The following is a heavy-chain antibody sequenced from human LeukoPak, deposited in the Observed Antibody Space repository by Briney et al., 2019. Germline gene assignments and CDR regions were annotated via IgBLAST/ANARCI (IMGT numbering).Heavy chain of an antibody. J-gene: IGHJ4*02. CDR2: ISGRGDYL. D-gene: IGHD1-26*01. V-gene: IGHV3-21*01. CDR3: ARRSGSYDY. CDR1: GFTFSSYW. Sequence: GGSLRLSCAASGFTFSSYWMHWVRQAPGKGLEWVASISGRGDYLYYADSVQGRFTISRDNAKNSVFLQMNSLRADDTAVYYCARRSGSYDYWGQGTPVIVSS.